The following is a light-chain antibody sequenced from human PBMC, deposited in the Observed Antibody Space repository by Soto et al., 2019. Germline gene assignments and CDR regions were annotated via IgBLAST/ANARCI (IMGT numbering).Light chain of an antibody. J-gene: IGKJ4*01. V-gene: IGKV1-33*01. CDR2: DAS. Sequence: DIQMTQSPSSLAASVGDRVTITCRASQDIKNYLNWYQQKPGKAPKLLIYDASNLEIGVPSRFSGSGSGTHFIFTIDSLQPEDIATYYCQQYDHFVTFGGGTKGEF. CDR1: QDIKNY. CDR3: QQYDHFVT.